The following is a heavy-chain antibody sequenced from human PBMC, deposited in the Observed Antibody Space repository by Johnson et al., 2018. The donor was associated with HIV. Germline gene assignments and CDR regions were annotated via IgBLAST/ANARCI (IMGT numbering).Heavy chain of an antibody. Sequence: VQLVESGGDLVQPGGSLRLSCVASGFSFSNYWMHWVRQAPGKGPVWVSRIRPDESKTDYADSVKGRFTISRDNAKNTLHLQMTSLRGEDTAVYYCARGGRYSESVNDAHDIWGQGTKVTVSS. V-gene: IGHV3-74*02. D-gene: IGHD1-26*01. CDR3: ARGGRYSESVNDAHDI. CDR1: GFSFSNYW. CDR2: IRPDESKT. J-gene: IGHJ3*02.